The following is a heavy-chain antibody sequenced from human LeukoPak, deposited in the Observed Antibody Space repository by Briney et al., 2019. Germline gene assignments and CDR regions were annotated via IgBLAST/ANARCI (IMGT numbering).Heavy chain of an antibody. CDR3: AREHSSSSGKVFDY. CDR1: GYTFPGYY. Sequence: GASVKVSCKASGYTFPGYYMHWVRQAPGQGLEWMGWINPSSGATNYAQKFQGRVTMTRDTSISTAYMELSRLKSDDTAVYYRAREHSSSSGKVFDYWGQGTLVTVSS. V-gene: IGHV1-2*02. CDR2: INPSSGAT. D-gene: IGHD6-6*01. J-gene: IGHJ4*02.